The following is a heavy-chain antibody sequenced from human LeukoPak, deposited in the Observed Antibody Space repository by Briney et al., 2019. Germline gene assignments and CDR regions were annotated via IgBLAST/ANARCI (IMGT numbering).Heavy chain of an antibody. V-gene: IGHV4-61*01. J-gene: IGHJ4*02. Sequence: PSETLSLTCTVSGDSVSSGNYYLSWIRQPPGKGLDWITYMSPSGTTKYNPSLKSRVTTSVDTSRTQFSLRLSSVTAADTAVYYCARGQDDRSGTFDYWGQGIRVTVSS. CDR2: MSPSGTT. D-gene: IGHD3-22*01. CDR1: GDSVSSGNYY. CDR3: ARGQDDRSGTFDY.